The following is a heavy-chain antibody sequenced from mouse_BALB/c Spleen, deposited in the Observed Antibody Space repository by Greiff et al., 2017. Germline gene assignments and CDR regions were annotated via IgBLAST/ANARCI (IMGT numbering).Heavy chain of an antibody. CDR3: AREVGSYVGVDY. V-gene: IGHV3-6*02. CDR1: GYSITSGYS. D-gene: IGHD1-1*01. CDR2: ISYDGSN. J-gene: IGHJ4*01. Sequence: EVQLQESGPGLVKPSQSLSLTCSVTGYSITSGYSWNWIRQFPGNKLEWMGYISYDGSNNYNPSLKNRISITRDTSKNQFFLKLNSVTTEDTATFYCAREVGSYVGVDYWGQGTSVTVSS.